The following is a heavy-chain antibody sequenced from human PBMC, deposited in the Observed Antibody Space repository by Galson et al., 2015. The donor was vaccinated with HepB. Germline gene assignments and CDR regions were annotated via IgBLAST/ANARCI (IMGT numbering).Heavy chain of an antibody. J-gene: IGHJ4*02. CDR3: VRFMVRGVINPFFDY. CDR1: GYTFTGYY. V-gene: IGHV1-2*02. Sequence: SVKVSCKASGYTFTGYYMHWVRQAPGQGLEWMGWINPNSGGTNYAQKFQGRVTMTRDTSISTAYMELSRLRSDDTAVYYCVRFMVRGVINPFFDYWGQGTLVTVSS. D-gene: IGHD3-10*01. CDR2: INPNSGGT.